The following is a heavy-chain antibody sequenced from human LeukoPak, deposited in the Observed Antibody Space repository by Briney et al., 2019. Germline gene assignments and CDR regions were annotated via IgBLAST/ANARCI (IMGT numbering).Heavy chain of an antibody. J-gene: IGHJ4*02. V-gene: IGHV3-9*01. CDR1: GFTVSSNY. D-gene: IGHD1-26*01. CDR3: AKDSFVATTSYLDS. Sequence: GGSLRLSCAASGFTVSSNYMSWVRQAPGKGLEWVSGISWNSGSIGYADSVKGRFTISRDNAKNSLYLQMNSLRAEDTALYYCAKDSFVATTSYLDSWGQGTLVTVSS. CDR2: ISWNSGSI.